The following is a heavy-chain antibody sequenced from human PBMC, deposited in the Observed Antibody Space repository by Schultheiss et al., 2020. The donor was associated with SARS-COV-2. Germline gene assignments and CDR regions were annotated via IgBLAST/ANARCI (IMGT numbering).Heavy chain of an antibody. Sequence: GGSLRLSCAASGITFSNAWMSWVRQAPGKGLEWVSGISWNSGSIGYADSVKGRFTNSSDNAKNTLYLQMNSLRAEDTAVYYCATLEGVAARYIDYWGQGTLVTVSS. D-gene: IGHD6-6*01. CDR1: GITFSNAW. V-gene: IGHV3-74*01. J-gene: IGHJ4*02. CDR2: ISWNSGSI. CDR3: ATLEGVAARYIDY.